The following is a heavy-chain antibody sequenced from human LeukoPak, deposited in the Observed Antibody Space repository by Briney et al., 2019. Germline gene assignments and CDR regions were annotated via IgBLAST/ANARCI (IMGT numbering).Heavy chain of an antibody. CDR1: GGSISSYY. D-gene: IGHD3-22*01. CDR3: ARVSYYDSLFDY. J-gene: IGHJ4*02. V-gene: IGHV4-59*08. CDR2: IYYSGST. Sequence: SETLSLTCTVSGGSISSYYWSWIRQPPGKGLEWIGYIYYSGSTNYNPPLKSRVTISVDTSKNQFSLKLSSVTAADTAVYYCARVSYYDSLFDYWGQGTLVTVSS.